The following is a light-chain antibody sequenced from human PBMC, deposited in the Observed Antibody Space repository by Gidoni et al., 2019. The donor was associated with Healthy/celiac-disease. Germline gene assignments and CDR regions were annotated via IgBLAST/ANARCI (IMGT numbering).Light chain of an antibody. CDR1: HIIMSG. V-gene: IGKV1-5*01. CDR2: DAY. CDR3: QQYNSYPWT. J-gene: IGKJ1*01. Sequence: IQMTQSPSTLSASVGDRVTITCRASHIIMSGLAWYQQKPGKAPKLLSYDAYSLESGVPSRFSGSGSGTEFTLTISSLQPDDFSTYYCQQYNSYPWTFGQGTKVEIK.